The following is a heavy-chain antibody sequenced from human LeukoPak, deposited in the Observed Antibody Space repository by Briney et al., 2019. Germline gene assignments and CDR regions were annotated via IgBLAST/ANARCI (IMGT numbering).Heavy chain of an antibody. CDR1: GGSISSYY. CDR3: ARDPYYYDSSGYQYYYYGMDV. V-gene: IGHV4-4*07. CDR2: IYTSGGT. D-gene: IGHD3-22*01. J-gene: IGHJ6*02. Sequence: PSETLSLTCTVSGGSISSYYRSWIRQPAGQGLEWIGRIYTSGGTNYNPSLKSRVTMSVDTSKNQFSLKLSSVTAADTAVYYCARDPYYYDSSGYQYYYYGMDVWGQGTTVTVSS.